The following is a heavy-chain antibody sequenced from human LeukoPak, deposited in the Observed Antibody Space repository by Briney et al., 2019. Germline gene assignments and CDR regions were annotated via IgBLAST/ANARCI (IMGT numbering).Heavy chain of an antibody. J-gene: IGHJ3*02. CDR1: GGSISSYY. V-gene: IGHV4-4*07. CDR3: ARDGVQLWSDAFDI. D-gene: IGHD5-18*01. Sequence: SETLSLTCTVSGGSISSYYWSWIRQPAGKGLEWIGRIYTSGSTNYNPSLKSRVTISVDTSKNQFSLKLSSVTAADTAVYYCARDGVQLWSDAFDIWGQGTMVTVSS. CDR2: IYTSGST.